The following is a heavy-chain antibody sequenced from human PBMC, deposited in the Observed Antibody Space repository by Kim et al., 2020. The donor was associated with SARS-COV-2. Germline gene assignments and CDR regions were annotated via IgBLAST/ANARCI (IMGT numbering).Heavy chain of an antibody. CDR3: ASPLLFGAFDI. Sequence: TNYNPSLKSRVTISVDTSKNQFSLKLSSVTAADTAVYYCASPLLFGAFDIWGQGTMVTVSS. J-gene: IGHJ3*02. V-gene: IGHV4-34*01. D-gene: IGHD3-10*01. CDR2: T.